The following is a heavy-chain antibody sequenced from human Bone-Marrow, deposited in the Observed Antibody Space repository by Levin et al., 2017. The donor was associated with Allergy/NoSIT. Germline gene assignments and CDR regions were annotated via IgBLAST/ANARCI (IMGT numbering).Heavy chain of an antibody. CDR2: ISYDGRKT. CDR3: ARDGGFYGSGSPFSFEV. V-gene: IGHV3-30*04. J-gene: IGHJ3*01. CDR1: GFTFSSHA. D-gene: IGHD3-10*01. Sequence: GGSLRLSCAASGFTFSSHAMHWVRQAPGKGLEWLTFISYDGRKTYYADSVKGQLTISRDDSRNTLYLQMNSLRAEDTAVYYCARDGGFYGSGSPFSFEVWGHGTMVTVFS.